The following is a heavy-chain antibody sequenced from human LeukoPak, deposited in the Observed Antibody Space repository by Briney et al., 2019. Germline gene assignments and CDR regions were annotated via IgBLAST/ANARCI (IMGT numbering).Heavy chain of an antibody. CDR3: ARWGGYSHYYYMDV. CDR1: GYTFTGYY. Sequence: GASVKVSCKASGYTFTGYYIHWVRQAPGQGLEWMGRINPNSGGTNYAQKFQGRVTMTRDTSISTAYLELSRLRSDDTAVYYCARWGGYSHYYYMDVWGKGTTVTVSS. V-gene: IGHV1-2*06. J-gene: IGHJ6*03. CDR2: INPNSGGT. D-gene: IGHD5-12*01.